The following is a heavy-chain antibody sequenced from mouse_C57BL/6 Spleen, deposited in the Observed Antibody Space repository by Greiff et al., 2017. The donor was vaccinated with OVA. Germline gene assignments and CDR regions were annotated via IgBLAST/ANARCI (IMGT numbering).Heavy chain of an antibody. CDR2: ISSGGDYI. Sequence: EVKLQESGEGLVKPGGSLKLSCAASGFTFSSYAMSWVRQTPEKRLEWVAYISSGGDYIYYADTVKGRFTISRDNARNTLYLQMSSLKSEDTAMYYCTRAYDYDGDYYAMDYWGQGTSVTVSS. CDR3: TRAYDYDGDYYAMDY. J-gene: IGHJ4*01. V-gene: IGHV5-9-1*02. CDR1: GFTFSSYA. D-gene: IGHD2-4*01.